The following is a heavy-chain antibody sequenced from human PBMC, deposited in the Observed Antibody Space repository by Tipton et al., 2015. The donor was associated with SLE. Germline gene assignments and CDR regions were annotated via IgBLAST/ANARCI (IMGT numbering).Heavy chain of an antibody. D-gene: IGHD6-19*01. V-gene: IGHV3-30-3*01. CDR3: AKDTFAAVAGTDY. CDR2: ISYDGSKK. J-gene: IGHJ4*02. Sequence: SLRLSCAASGFTFSTYAMNWVRQAPGKGLEWVAIISYDGSKKYYADSVKGRFTISRDNSKNTLYLQMNSLRAEDTAVYFCAKDTFAAVAGTDYWGQGTLVTVSS. CDR1: GFTFSTYA.